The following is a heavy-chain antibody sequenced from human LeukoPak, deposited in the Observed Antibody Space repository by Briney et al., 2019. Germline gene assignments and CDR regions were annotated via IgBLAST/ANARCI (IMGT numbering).Heavy chain of an antibody. CDR3: AKDGIAPYGMDV. Sequence: GRSLRLSCAASGFTFDDYAMHWVRQAPGKGLEWVSGISWNSGSIGYADSVKGRFTISRDNAKNSLYLQMNSLRAEDTALYYCAKDGIAPYGMDVWGQGTLVTVSS. CDR1: GFTFDDYA. J-gene: IGHJ6*02. CDR2: ISWNSGSI. V-gene: IGHV3-9*01. D-gene: IGHD2-15*01.